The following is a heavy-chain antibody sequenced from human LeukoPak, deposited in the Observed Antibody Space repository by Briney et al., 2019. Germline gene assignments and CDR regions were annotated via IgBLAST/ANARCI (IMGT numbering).Heavy chain of an antibody. CDR1: GFTFSSYA. Sequence: GGSLRLSCAASGFTFSSYAMSWVRQAPGKGLEWVSAISGSGGSTYYADSVKGRFTISRDNSKNTLYLQMNSLRAEDTAVYYCAKDRRASGAAALAFDIWGQGTMVTVSS. D-gene: IGHD6-13*01. V-gene: IGHV3-23*01. J-gene: IGHJ3*02. CDR2: ISGSGGST. CDR3: AKDRRASGAAALAFDI.